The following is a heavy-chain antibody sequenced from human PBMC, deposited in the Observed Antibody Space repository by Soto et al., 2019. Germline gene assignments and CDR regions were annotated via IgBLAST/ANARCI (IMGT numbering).Heavy chain of an antibody. CDR1: GFTFSSYA. V-gene: IGHV3-23*01. J-gene: IGHJ4*02. CDR2: ISGSGGST. CDR3: AKDYEYYYDSSGYYY. D-gene: IGHD3-22*01. Sequence: GGSLRLSCAASGFTFSSYAMSWVRQAPGKGLEWVSAISGSGGSTYYADSVKGRFTISRDNSKNTLYLQMNSLRAEDTAVYYCAKDYEYYYDSSGYYYWGQGTLVTVSS.